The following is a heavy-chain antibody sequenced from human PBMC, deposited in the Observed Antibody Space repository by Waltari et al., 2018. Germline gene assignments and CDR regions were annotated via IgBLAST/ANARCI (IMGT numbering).Heavy chain of an antibody. V-gene: IGHV4-34*01. CDR2: INHSGST. J-gene: IGHJ6*03. CDR3: ASGLGIAAAGTRGYMDV. D-gene: IGHD6-13*01. Sequence: QVQLQQWGAGLLKPSETLSLTCAVYGGSFSGYYWSWIRQPPGKGLEWIGEINHSGSTNYNPSLKSRVTISVDTSKNQFSLKLSSVTAADTAVYYCASGLGIAAAGTRGYMDVWGKGTTVTVSS. CDR1: GGSFSGYY.